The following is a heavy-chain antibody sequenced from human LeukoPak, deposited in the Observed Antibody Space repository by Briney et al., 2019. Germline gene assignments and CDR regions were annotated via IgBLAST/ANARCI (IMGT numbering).Heavy chain of an antibody. CDR1: GFTFSSNW. V-gene: IGHV3-7*01. Sequence: GGSLRLSCATSGFTFSSNWMSWVRHAPGRGPEWVANIKPDGSAEYYAASVKGRFTVSRDNAKNSLYLQMNSLRVDDTAVYYCARANNSSWHNWGQGTLVTVSS. D-gene: IGHD6-13*01. CDR3: ARANNSSWHN. J-gene: IGHJ4*02. CDR2: IKPDGSAE.